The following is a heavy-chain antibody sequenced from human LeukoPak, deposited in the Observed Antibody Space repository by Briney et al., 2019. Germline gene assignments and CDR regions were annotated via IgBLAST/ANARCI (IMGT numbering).Heavy chain of an antibody. V-gene: IGHV3-74*01. CDR2: INRDGRST. CDR1: GFIFNTHW. Sequence: GGSLRLSCAASGFIFNTHWMHWVRQAPGKGLVWVSRINRDGRSTTYADSVKGRFTISRDNAKNTLYRQMNSLRAEDTAVYYCARDVRGVGGDYYYMDVWGKGTTVTVSS. J-gene: IGHJ6*03. CDR3: ARDVRGVGGDYYYMDV. D-gene: IGHD3-10*01.